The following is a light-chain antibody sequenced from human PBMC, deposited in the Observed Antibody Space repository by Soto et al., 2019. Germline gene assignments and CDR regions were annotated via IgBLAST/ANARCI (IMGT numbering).Light chain of an antibody. Sequence: SVLTQTPSASGTPGQRITISCSGSSSNIGSRTVNWYQQFPGTAPKVLIYSNTQRPSGVPDRFSASKSGTTASLAISGLQSEDEADYYCAAWDDSLNGHVFGGGTK. CDR1: SSNIGSRT. CDR2: SNT. CDR3: AAWDDSLNGHV. V-gene: IGLV1-44*01. J-gene: IGLJ2*01.